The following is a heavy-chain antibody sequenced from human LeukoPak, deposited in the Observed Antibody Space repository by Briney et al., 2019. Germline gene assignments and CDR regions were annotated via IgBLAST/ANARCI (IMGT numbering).Heavy chain of an antibody. CDR1: GYTFTSYD. V-gene: IGHV1-8*01. CDR2: MNPNSGNT. Sequence: ASVKVSCKASGYTFTSYDINWVRQATGQGIEWMGWMNPNSGNTGYAQKVQGRVTITRNTSISTAYMELSSLRSEDTAVFYCARGAEFYYFMDVWGKGTTVTISS. J-gene: IGHJ6*03. D-gene: IGHD2/OR15-2a*01. CDR3: ARGAEFYYFMDV.